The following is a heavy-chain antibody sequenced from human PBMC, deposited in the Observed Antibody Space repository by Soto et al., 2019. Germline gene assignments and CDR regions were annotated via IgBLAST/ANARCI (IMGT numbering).Heavy chain of an antibody. D-gene: IGHD2-15*01. CDR2: ISADNGNT. CDR3: ARGLGVRQDLGDY. J-gene: IGHJ4*02. Sequence: ASVKVSCKASGYTFSTYGINWVRQAPGQGLEWMGWISADNGNTDYAQKFQGRVTMTTDTSTNTAYMELRSLRSDDTAVYYCARGLGVRQDLGDYWAQGSLVIVSS. V-gene: IGHV1-18*01. CDR1: GYTFSTYG.